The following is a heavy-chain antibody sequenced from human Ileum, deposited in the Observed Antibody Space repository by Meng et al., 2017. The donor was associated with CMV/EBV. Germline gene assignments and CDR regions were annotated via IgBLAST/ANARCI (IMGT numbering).Heavy chain of an antibody. Sequence: YGGSFSGYYWSWSRQPPGKGLEWIGEINHSGSTNYNPSLKSRVTISVDTSKNQFSLKLSSVTAADTAVYYCARVSLGYCSSTSCRDYWGQGTLVTVSS. CDR1: GGSFSGYY. V-gene: IGHV4-34*01. D-gene: IGHD2-2*01. J-gene: IGHJ4*02. CDR2: INHSGST. CDR3: ARVSLGYCSSTSCRDY.